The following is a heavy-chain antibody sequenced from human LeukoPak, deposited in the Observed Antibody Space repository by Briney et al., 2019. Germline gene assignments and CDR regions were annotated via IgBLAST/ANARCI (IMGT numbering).Heavy chain of an antibody. CDR3: ARGFSPYGEGYYFDY. V-gene: IGHV4-34*01. CDR2: INHSGST. Sequence: PSETLSLTCAVYGGSFSGYYWSWIRQPPGKGLGWIGEINHSGSTNYNPSLKSRVTISVDTSKNQFSLKLSSVTAADTAVYYCARGFSPYGEGYYFDYWGQGTLVTVSS. CDR1: GGSFSGYY. J-gene: IGHJ4*02. D-gene: IGHD3-10*01.